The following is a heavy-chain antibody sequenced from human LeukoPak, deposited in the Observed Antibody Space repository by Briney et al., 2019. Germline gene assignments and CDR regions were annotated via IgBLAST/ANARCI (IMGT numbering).Heavy chain of an antibody. D-gene: IGHD6-13*01. CDR2: IYSGGST. J-gene: IGHJ4*02. Sequence: GGSLRLSCAASGFTVSSNYMSWVRQAPGKGLEWVSVIYSGGSTYYADSVKGRFTISRDNSKNTLYLQMNSLRAEDTAVYYCARGDTYSSSWYSADYWGQGTLVTVSS. V-gene: IGHV3-53*01. CDR3: ARGDTYSSSWYSADY. CDR1: GFTVSSNY.